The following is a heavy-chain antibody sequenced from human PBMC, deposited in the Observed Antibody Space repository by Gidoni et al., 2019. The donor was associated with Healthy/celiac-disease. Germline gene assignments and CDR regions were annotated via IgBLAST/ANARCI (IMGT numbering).Heavy chain of an antibody. CDR3: ARHGVYGGNFFDY. V-gene: IGHV4-39*01. J-gene: IGHJ4*02. Sequence: QLQLQESGPGLVKPSETLSLTCTVSGGSISSSSYYWGWIRQPPGKGLEWIGSIYYSGSTYYNPSLKSRVTISVDTSKNQFSLKLSSVTAADTAVYYCARHGVYGGNFFDYWGQGTLVTVSS. D-gene: IGHD4-17*01. CDR1: GGSISSSSYY. CDR2: IYYSGST.